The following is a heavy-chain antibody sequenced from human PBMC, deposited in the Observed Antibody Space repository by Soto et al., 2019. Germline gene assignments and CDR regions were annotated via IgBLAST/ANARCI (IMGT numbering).Heavy chain of an antibody. CDR3: AREREGSYYYDSSGYGDDAFDI. CDR2: ISSSGSTI. D-gene: IGHD3-22*01. CDR1: GFTFSSYS. Sequence: EVQLVESGGGLVQPGGSLRLSCAASGFTFSSYSMNWVRQAPGKGLEWVSYISSSGSTIYYADSVKGRFTISRDNAKNSMYLKMNSLRDEDTAMYYCAREREGSYYYDSSGYGDDAFDIWGQGTMVTVSS. J-gene: IGHJ3*02. V-gene: IGHV3-48*02.